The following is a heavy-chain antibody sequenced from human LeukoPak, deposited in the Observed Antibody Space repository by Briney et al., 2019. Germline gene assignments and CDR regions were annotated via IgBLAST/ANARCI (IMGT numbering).Heavy chain of an antibody. V-gene: IGHV4-4*07. CDR3: ARGVAAATYYYYYMDV. D-gene: IGHD2-15*01. J-gene: IGHJ6*03. Sequence: TSETLSLTCTVSGGSISSYYWSWIRQPAGKGLEWIGRIYTSGSTNYNPSLKSRVTMSVDTSKNQFSLKLSSVTAADTAVYYCARGVAAATYYYYYMDVWGKGTTVTVSS. CDR2: IYTSGST. CDR1: GGSISSYY.